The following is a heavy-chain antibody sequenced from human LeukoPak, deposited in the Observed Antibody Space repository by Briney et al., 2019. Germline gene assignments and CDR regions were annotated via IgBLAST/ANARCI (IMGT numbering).Heavy chain of an antibody. CDR2: IKQDGSEK. Sequence: PGGSLRLSCAASGFTFSSYWMSWVRQAPGKGLEWVANIKQDGSEKYYVDSVKGRFTISRDNAKNSQYLQMNSLRAEDTAFYYCAKARQLWYHFDYWGQGTLVTVSS. J-gene: IGHJ4*02. D-gene: IGHD5-18*01. V-gene: IGHV3-7*03. CDR3: AKARQLWYHFDY. CDR1: GFTFSSYW.